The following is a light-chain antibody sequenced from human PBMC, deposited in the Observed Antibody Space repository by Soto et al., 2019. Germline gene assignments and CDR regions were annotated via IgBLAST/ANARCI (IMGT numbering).Light chain of an antibody. CDR1: SNDVGGYNY. V-gene: IGLV2-14*01. J-gene: IGLJ1*01. Sequence: QSALTQPASVSGSPGQSITISCTGTSNDVGGYNYVSWFQQHPGKAPKFMIYDVSHRSSGVSNRFSGSKSGNTASLTISGLQVEDEADYYCCSLTSTTSVVFGTGTKLTVL. CDR3: CSLTSTTSVV. CDR2: DVS.